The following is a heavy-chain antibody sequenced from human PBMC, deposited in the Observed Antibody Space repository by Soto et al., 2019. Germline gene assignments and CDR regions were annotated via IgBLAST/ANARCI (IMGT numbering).Heavy chain of an antibody. D-gene: IGHD6-13*01. CDR2: ISYDGSIQ. Sequence: QVQLVESGGGVVQPGRSLRLSCAASGFTFSSYGMHWVRQAPGEGLEWVVVISYDGSIQYYTDSAKGRFTISRDNSKSTLYLQMNSLRADDTAVYYCAKEIRAYSSSWSFDYWGQGTLVTGSS. J-gene: IGHJ4*02. V-gene: IGHV3-30*18. CDR1: GFTFSSYG. CDR3: AKEIRAYSSSWSFDY.